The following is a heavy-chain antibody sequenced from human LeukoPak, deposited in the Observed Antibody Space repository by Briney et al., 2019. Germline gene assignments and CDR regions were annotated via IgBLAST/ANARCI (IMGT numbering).Heavy chain of an antibody. CDR1: GYTFTSYY. CDR2: INPSGGST. Sequence: ASVKVSCKASGYTFTSYYMHWVRQAPRQGLEWMGIINPSGGSTSYAQKFQGRVTMTRDTSTSTVYMELSSLRSEDTAVYYCARDWSYYDSSGYHFDYWGQGTLVTVSS. D-gene: IGHD3-22*01. CDR3: ARDWSYYDSSGYHFDY. J-gene: IGHJ4*02. V-gene: IGHV1-46*01.